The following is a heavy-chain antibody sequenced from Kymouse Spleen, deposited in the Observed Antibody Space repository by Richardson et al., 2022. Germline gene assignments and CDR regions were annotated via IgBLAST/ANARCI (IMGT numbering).Heavy chain of an antibody. V-gene: IGHV4-34*01. CDR2: INHSGST. D-gene: IGHD6-13*01. Sequence: QVQLQQWGAGLLKPSETLSLTCAVYGGSFSGYYWSWIRQPPGKGLEWIGEINHSGSTNYNPSLKSRVTISVDTSKNQFSLKLSSVTAADTAVYYCARGVEIAAAGTNYYYGMDVWGQGTTVTVSS. CDR3: ARGVEIAAAGTNYYYGMDV. J-gene: IGHJ6*02. CDR1: GGSFSGYY.